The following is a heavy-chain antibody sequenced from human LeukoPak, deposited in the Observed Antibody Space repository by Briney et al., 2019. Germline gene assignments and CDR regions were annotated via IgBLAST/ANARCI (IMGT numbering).Heavy chain of an antibody. CDR2: IIPLYGTM. D-gene: IGHD5/OR15-5a*01. J-gene: IGHJ4*02. CDR1: GGTFSSSA. CDR3: ASSVYGNGYRMFHY. Sequence: ASVKVSCKASGGTFSSSAISWVRQAPGQGLEWVGGIIPLYGTMNYAQKFQGRVTITTDEATSTAYMELSSLRSEDTAVYYCASSVYGNGYRMFHYWGQGPLVTVSS. V-gene: IGHV1-69*05.